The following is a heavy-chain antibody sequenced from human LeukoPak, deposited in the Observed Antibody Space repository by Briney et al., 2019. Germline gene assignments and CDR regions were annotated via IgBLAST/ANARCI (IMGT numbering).Heavy chain of an antibody. CDR2: ISPTSGDT. J-gene: IGHJ4*02. CDR1: GYTFTGYY. Sequence: GASVMVSCKASGYTFTGYYMHWVRQAPGQGLEWMGWISPTSGDTRYAQKFQGRVTVTRDTSISTAYMDLSRLRSDDTAVYYCVRDGLNWNYDYWGQGTLAAVSS. D-gene: IGHD1-7*01. V-gene: IGHV1-2*02. CDR3: VRDGLNWNYDY.